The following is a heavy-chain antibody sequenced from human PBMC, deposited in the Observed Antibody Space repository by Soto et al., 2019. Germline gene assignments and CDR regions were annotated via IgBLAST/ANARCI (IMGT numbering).Heavy chain of an antibody. Sequence: GGSLRLSCAASGFTFSSYAMSWVRQAPGKGLEWVSAISGSGDSTYSADSVKGRFTIFRDNSKNTLFLQMNSLRAEDTAVYYCAKCLGIVVVVALPDYWGQGTVVTVSS. D-gene: IGHD2-15*01. CDR2: ISGSGDST. CDR3: AKCLGIVVVVALPDY. J-gene: IGHJ4*02. V-gene: IGHV3-23*01. CDR1: GFTFSSYA.